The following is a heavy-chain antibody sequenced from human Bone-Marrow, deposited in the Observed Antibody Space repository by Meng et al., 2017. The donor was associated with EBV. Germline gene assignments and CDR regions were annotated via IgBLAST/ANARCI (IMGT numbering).Heavy chain of an antibody. CDR1: GGTVSRDA. D-gene: IGHD3-10*01. J-gene: IGHJ4*02. CDR3: ARGDGSMVRGYYFDH. Sequence: QGRLVQAGAEVKKPGSSVKVSRKASGGTVSRDAITWLRQAPGQGLEWMGGIIHIFRTPNYAQKFQGRVTITADESTDTAYMELRSLRSEDTAVYYCARGDGSMVRGYYFDHWGLGTLVTVSS. CDR2: IIHIFRTP. V-gene: IGHV1-69*01.